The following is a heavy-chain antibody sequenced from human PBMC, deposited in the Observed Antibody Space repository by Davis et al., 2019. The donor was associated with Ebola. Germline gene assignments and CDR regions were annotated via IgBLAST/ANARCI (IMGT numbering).Heavy chain of an antibody. CDR1: GSTFSNAW. CDR2: ISYDGGNK. J-gene: IGHJ4*02. V-gene: IGHV3-30*09. D-gene: IGHD5-12*01. Sequence: PGGSLRLSCAASGSTFSNAWMRWVRQAPGKGLEWVAVISYDGGNKYYADSVKGRFAISRDNSKNTLYLQMNSLRAEDTAIYFCARDPRYTISHFDYWGRGALITVSS. CDR3: ARDPRYTISHFDY.